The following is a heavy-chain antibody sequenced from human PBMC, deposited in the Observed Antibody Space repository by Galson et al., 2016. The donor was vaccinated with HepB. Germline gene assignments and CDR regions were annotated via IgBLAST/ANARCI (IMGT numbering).Heavy chain of an antibody. D-gene: IGHD1-26*01. CDR3: ARGGAFIGQTRTGFDI. Sequence: LSLTCSVSGGSISSNNWWSWVRQSPEKGLEWIGGIFHTGTTNDNPSFKSRVIMSVDKSKNDFSLKLTSVTAADTAVYYCARGGAFIGQTRTGFDIWGQGTMVTVSS. CDR1: GGSISSNNW. CDR2: IFHTGTT. J-gene: IGHJ3*02. V-gene: IGHV4-4*02.